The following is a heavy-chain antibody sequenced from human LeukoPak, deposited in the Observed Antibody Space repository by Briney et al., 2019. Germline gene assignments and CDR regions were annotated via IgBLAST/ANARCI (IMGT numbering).Heavy chain of an antibody. CDR1: GFTFSSYA. J-gene: IGHJ4*02. V-gene: IGHV3-23*01. Sequence: SGGSLRLSCAASGFTFSSYAMSWVRQAPGKGLEWVSAISGSGGSTYYADSVKGRFTISRDNSKDTLYLQMNSLRVEDTATYYCAKRDSHGSHPYYLDSWGQGALVTVSS. CDR3: AKRDSHGSHPYYLDS. D-gene: IGHD3-10*01. CDR2: ISGSGGST.